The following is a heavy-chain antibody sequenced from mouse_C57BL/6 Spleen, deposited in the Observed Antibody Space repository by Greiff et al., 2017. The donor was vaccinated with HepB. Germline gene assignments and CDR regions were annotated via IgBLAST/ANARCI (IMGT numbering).Heavy chain of an antibody. D-gene: IGHD1-1*01. V-gene: IGHV6-3*01. J-gene: IGHJ2*01. CDR3: TEDYGSRGDY. CDR2: IRLKSDNYAT. Sequence: EVKLMESGGGLVQPGGSMKLSCVASGFTFSNYWMNWVRQSPEKGLEWVAQIRLKSDNYATHYAESVKGRFTISRDDSKSSVYLQMNNLRAEDTGIYYCTEDYGSRGDYWGQGTTLTVSS. CDR1: GFTFSNYW.